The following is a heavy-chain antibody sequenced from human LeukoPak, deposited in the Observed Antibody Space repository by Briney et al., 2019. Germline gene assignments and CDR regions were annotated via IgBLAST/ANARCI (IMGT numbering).Heavy chain of an antibody. D-gene: IGHD2-15*01. CDR1: GGSISSYY. J-gene: IGHJ4*02. CDR3: ARRGYCSGGSCYSFDY. V-gene: IGHV4-59*01. Sequence: PSETLSLTCTVSGGSISSYYWTWIRQPPGKGLEYIGHIYYSGSTNYIPYLKSRVTISVDTSKTQFSLKLSSVTAADTAVYYCARRGYCSGGSCYSFDYWGQGTLVTVSS. CDR2: IYYSGST.